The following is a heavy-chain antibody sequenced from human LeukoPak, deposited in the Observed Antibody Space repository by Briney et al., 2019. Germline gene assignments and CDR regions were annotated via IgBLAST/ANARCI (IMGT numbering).Heavy chain of an antibody. V-gene: IGHV3-13*01. CDR3: AKDLGGSGWYGVAVAFDI. CDR2: VGTAGDT. D-gene: IGHD6-19*01. Sequence: GGSLRLSCAASGFTFSSYDMHWVRQATGKGLEWVSAVGTAGDTYYPGSVKGRFTISRENAKNSLYLQMNSLRAEDTALYYCAKDLGGSGWYGVAVAFDIWGQGTMVTVSS. CDR1: GFTFSSYD. J-gene: IGHJ3*02.